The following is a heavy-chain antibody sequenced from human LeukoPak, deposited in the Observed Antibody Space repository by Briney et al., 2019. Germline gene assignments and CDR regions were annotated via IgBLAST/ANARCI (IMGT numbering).Heavy chain of an antibody. J-gene: IGHJ4*02. V-gene: IGHV3-30-3*01. CDR1: GCTFSSYA. CDR2: ISYDGSNK. D-gene: IGHD3-9*01. CDR3: ARSPYYDILAGFYYYFDY. Sequence: PGGSLRLSCAASGCTFSSYAMHWGRQAPGKGLEWVADISYDGSNKYYADSVKVRLTISRDNSKSTLYLQMNSLRAEDTATYYCARSPYYDILAGFYYYFDYWGQGTLVTVSS.